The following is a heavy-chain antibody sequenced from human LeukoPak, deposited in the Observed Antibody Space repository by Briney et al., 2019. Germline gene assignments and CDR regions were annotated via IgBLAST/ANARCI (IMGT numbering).Heavy chain of an antibody. D-gene: IGHD2-15*01. CDR3: ERGIPDYSSFAY. Sequence: PGGSLRLSCAASGFTFSNYWIHWVRQAPGRGLVWFSRINSYGSCTLYADSVKRRFTISRDNAKKTLYLQMNSLRVEDTAIYFCERGIPDYSSFAYWGQGALVTVSS. CDR2: INSYGSCT. V-gene: IGHV3-74*01. J-gene: IGHJ4*02. CDR1: GFTFSNYW.